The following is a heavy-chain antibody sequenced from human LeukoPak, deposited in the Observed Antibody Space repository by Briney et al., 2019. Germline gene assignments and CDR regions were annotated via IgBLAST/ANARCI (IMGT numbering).Heavy chain of an antibody. CDR3: ARDNGLTVDAFDI. J-gene: IGHJ3*02. CDR1: GDSISNNNW. Sequence: PSETLSLTCAVSGDSISNNNWWSWVRQPPGKGLEWIGEIFHSGDTSYKPSLKSRVTISVDTSKNQFSLRLSSVTAADTAVYYCARDNGLTVDAFDIWGQGTMVTVSS. D-gene: IGHD1-20*01. V-gene: IGHV4-4*02. CDR2: IFHSGDT.